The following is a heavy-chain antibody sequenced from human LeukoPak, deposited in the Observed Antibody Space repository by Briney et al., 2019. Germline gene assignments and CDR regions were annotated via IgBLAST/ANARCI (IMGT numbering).Heavy chain of an antibody. CDR3: AKGGWLEKN. V-gene: IGHV3-30*04. CDR1: GFTFSSYA. Sequence: GRSLRLSCAASGFTFSSYAMHWVRQAPGKGLEWVAVISYDGSNKYYADSVKGRFTISRDNSKNTLYLQMNSLRAEDTAVYYCAKGGWLEKNWGQGTLVTVSS. J-gene: IGHJ1*01. CDR2: ISYDGSNK. D-gene: IGHD3-22*01.